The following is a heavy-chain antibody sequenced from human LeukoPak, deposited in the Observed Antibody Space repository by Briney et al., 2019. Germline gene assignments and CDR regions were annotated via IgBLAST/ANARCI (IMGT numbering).Heavy chain of an antibody. V-gene: IGHV3-21*01. Sequence: GGSLRLSCAASGSTFSSYSMNWVRQAPGKGLEWVSSISSSSSYIYYADSVKGRFTISRDNAKNSLYLQMNSLRAEDTAVYYCARGADCSSTSCYAEDDYWGQGTLVTVSS. J-gene: IGHJ4*02. CDR3: ARGADCSSTSCYAEDDY. CDR2: ISSSSSYI. CDR1: GSTFSSYS. D-gene: IGHD2-2*01.